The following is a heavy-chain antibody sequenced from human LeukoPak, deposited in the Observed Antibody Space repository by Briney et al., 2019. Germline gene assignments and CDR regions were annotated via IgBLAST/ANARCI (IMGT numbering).Heavy chain of an antibody. CDR3: AREGYSGHEYYFDY. V-gene: IGHV3-53*01. Sequence: GGSLRLSCAASGFTVSSNYMSWVRQAPGKGLEWVSVIYSGGSTYYADSVKGRFTISRDNSKNTLYLQMNSLRAEDTAVYYCAREGYSGHEYYFDYWGQGTLVTVSS. CDR2: IYSGGST. J-gene: IGHJ4*02. D-gene: IGHD1-26*01. CDR1: GFTVSSNY.